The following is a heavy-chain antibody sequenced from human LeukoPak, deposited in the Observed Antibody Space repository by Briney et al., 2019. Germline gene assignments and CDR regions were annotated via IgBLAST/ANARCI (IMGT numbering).Heavy chain of an antibody. CDR3: ASSEYDSSGYMSY. V-gene: IGHV4-59*08. J-gene: IGHJ4*02. D-gene: IGHD3-22*01. Sequence: SETLSLTCTVSGGSISPYYWSWIRQPPGKGLEWIGYIYYSGSTNYNPSLKSRVTISVDTSKNQFSLKLSSVTAADTAVYYCASSEYDSSGYMSYWGQGTLVTVSS. CDR1: GGSISPYY. CDR2: IYYSGST.